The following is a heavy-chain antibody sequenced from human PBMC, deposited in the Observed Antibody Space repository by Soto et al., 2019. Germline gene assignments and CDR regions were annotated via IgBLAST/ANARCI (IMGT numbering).Heavy chain of an antibody. J-gene: IGHJ4*02. D-gene: IGHD3-10*01. CDR1: GGTFSSYT. CDR2: IIHVLGTA. V-gene: IGHV1-69*01. Sequence: QVQLVQSGAEVKKPGSSVRVSCKASGGTFSSYTITWVRQAPGQGLEWMGGIIHVLGTANYAQKFQGRVTITSDESTSTAYMELSSLRSEDTAVYYCARGSEGTYNYFDYWGQGTLVTVSS. CDR3: ARGSEGTYNYFDY.